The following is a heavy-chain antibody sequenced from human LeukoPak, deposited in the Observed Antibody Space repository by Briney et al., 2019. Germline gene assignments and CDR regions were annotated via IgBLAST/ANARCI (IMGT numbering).Heavy chain of an antibody. J-gene: IGHJ4*02. CDR2: IIPIFGTA. CDR1: GGTFSSYA. CDR3: AKNIYRIAVAGPFDY. D-gene: IGHD6-19*01. V-gene: IGHV1-69*05. Sequence: ALVKVSCKASGGTFSSYAISWVRQAPGQGLEWMGRIIPIFGTANYAQKFQGRVTITTDESTSTAYMELSSLRSEDTAVYYCAKNIYRIAVAGPFDYWGQGTLVTVSS.